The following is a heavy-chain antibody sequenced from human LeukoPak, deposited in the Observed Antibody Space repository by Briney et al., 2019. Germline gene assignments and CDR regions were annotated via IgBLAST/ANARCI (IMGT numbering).Heavy chain of an antibody. CDR1: GFTFSSYW. Sequence: SGGSLRLSCAASGFTFSSYWMSWVRQAPGKGLEWVANIKQDGSEKYYVESVKGRFTISRDNAKNSLYLQMNSLRAEDTAVYYCARTTPLSSSWYPPYFDYWGQGTLVTVSS. J-gene: IGHJ4*02. CDR3: ARTTPLSSSWYPPYFDY. V-gene: IGHV3-7*01. CDR2: IKQDGSEK. D-gene: IGHD6-13*01.